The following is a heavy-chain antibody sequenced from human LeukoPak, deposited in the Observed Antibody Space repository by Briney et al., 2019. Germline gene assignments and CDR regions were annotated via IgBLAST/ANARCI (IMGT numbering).Heavy chain of an antibody. D-gene: IGHD4-17*01. CDR3: ATDLVDGDYGDRLGGMGV. CDR2: FDPEDGET. V-gene: IGHV1-24*01. Sequence: ASVKVSCKVSGYTLTELSMHWVRQAPGKGLEWMGGFDPEDGETIYAQKFQGRVTMTEDTSTDTAYMELSSLRSEDTAVYYCATDLVDGDYGDRLGGMGVWGQGTTVTVSS. CDR1: GYTLTELS. J-gene: IGHJ6*02.